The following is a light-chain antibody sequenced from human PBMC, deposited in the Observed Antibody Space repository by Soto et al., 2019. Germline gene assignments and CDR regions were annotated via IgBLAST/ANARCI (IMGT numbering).Light chain of an antibody. V-gene: IGLV2-14*01. Sequence: QSALTQPASVSGSPGQSITISCTGTSSDVGGYNYVSWYQQHPGKAPKLIIYEVSNRPSGVSNRFSGSKSGNTASLTISGLQAEDEADYYCSSYTSSSTPVVFGTGTKVTGL. CDR2: EVS. J-gene: IGLJ1*01. CDR3: SSYTSSSTPVV. CDR1: SSDVGGYNY.